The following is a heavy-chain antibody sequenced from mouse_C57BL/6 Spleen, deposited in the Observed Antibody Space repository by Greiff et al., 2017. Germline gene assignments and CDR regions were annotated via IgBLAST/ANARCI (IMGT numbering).Heavy chain of an antibody. V-gene: IGHV1-55*01. J-gene: IGHJ1*03. CDR3: AREFGSGYVGYFEG. D-gene: IGHD1-1*01. Sequence: VQLQQPGAELVKPGASVKMSCKASGYTFTSYWLTWVKQRPGQGLEWIGDIYPGSGSTNYNEKFKSKATLTVDTASSTAYMQLSSLTSEDSAVDCGAREFGSGYVGYFEGWGTGTTVSVSS. CDR1: GYTFTSYW. CDR2: IYPGSGST.